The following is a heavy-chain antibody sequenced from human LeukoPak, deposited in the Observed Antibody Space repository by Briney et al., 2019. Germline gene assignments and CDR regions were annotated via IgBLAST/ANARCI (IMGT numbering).Heavy chain of an antibody. CDR2: INPSGGST. J-gene: IGHJ5*02. CDR1: GYTFTGYY. CDR3: AREIVVVPSAMGFDP. D-gene: IGHD2-2*01. V-gene: IGHV1-46*01. Sequence: ASVKVSCKASGYTFTGYYMHWVRQAPGQGLEWMGVINPSGGSTSFAQKFQARLTMTRDTSTSTVYMELSGLSFEDTAVYYCAREIVVVPSAMGFDPWGQGTLVTVSS.